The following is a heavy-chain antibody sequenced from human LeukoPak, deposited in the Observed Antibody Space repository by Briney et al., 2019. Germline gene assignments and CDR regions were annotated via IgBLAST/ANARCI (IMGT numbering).Heavy chain of an antibody. D-gene: IGHD1/OR15-1a*01. CDR3: ARDGYNWIKDAFDI. CDR1: GFTFSSYG. J-gene: IGHJ3*02. V-gene: IGHV3-30*03. CDR2: ISYDGSNK. Sequence: GGSLRLSCAASGFTFSSYGMHWVRQAPGKGLEWVAVISYDGSNKYYADSVKGRFTISRDNSKNTLYLQMNSLRAEDTAVYYCARDGYNWIKDAFDIWGQGTMVTVSS.